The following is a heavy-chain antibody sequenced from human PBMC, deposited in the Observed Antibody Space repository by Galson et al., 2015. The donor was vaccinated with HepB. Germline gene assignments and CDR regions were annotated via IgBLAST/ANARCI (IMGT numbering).Heavy chain of an antibody. CDR2: ISAYNGNI. J-gene: IGHJ4*02. CDR1: GYTFTSFG. CDR3: ARDLGEDTRMIFFDY. D-gene: IGHD3/OR15-3a*01. Sequence: SVKVSCKASGYTFTSFGISWVRRAPGQGPEWMGWISAYNGNINFAQKFQGRVTMTQDISTSTAYMELRSLRSDDTAVYYCARDLGEDTRMIFFDYWGQGTLVTVSS. V-gene: IGHV1-18*01.